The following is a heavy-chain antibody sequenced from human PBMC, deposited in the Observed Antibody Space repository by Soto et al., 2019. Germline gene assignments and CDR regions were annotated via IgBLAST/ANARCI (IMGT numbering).Heavy chain of an antibody. Sequence: PGGSLRLSCAASGFTVSSYEMNWVRQAPGKGLEWVSYISSSGSTIYYADSVKGRFTISRDNAKNSLYLQMTSLRAEDTAVYYCARAEDIGSGMDVWGQGTTVTVSS. J-gene: IGHJ6*02. D-gene: IGHD2-15*01. V-gene: IGHV3-48*03. CDR3: ARAEDIGSGMDV. CDR2: ISSSGSTI. CDR1: GFTVSSYE.